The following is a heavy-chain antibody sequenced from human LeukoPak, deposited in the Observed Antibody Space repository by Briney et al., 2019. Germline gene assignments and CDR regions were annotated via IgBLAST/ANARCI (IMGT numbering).Heavy chain of an antibody. CDR1: GFTFSSYG. CDR3: ARLRNVGGNPHPFNV. J-gene: IGHJ3*01. V-gene: IGHV3-30*03. Sequence: PGGSLRLSRAASGFTFSSYGMHWVRQAPGKGLEWVAVISYDGSNKYYADSVKGRFTISRDNAKKSLYLQMNSLRAEDTAVYYCARLRNVGGNPHPFNVWGQGTTVTVSS. D-gene: IGHD4-23*01. CDR2: ISYDGSNK.